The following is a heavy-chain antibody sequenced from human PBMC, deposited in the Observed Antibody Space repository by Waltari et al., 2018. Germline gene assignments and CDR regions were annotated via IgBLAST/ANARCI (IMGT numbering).Heavy chain of an antibody. V-gene: IGHV4-4*09. CDR2: IYTSGST. CDR3: AGHSSEDWFDP. D-gene: IGHD6-19*01. CDR1: GDFISSSY. J-gene: IGHJ5*02. Sequence: QVQLQESGPGLVKPSETLSLTCTFSGDFISSSYWSWLRQPPGKGLEWVGYIYTSGSTNYNPSLKSRLTILLDTSKNQFSLKLSSVTAADTAVYYCAGHSSEDWFDPWGQGTLVTVSS.